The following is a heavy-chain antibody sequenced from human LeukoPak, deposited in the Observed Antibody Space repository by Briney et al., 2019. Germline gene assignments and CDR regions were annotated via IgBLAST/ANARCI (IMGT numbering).Heavy chain of an antibody. V-gene: IGHV4-34*01. CDR2: INHSGST. CDR3: AKDRWELPN. CDR1: GGSFSGYY. D-gene: IGHD1-26*01. Sequence: PSETLSLTCAVYGGSFSGYYWSWIRQPPGKGLEWIGEINHSGSTNYNPSLKSRVTISVDTSKNQFSLKLSSVTAADTAVYYCAKDRWELPNWGQGTLVTVSS. J-gene: IGHJ4*02.